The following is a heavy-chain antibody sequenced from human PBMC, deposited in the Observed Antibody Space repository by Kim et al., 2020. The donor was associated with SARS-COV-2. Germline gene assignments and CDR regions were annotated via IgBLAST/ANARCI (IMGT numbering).Heavy chain of an antibody. CDR1: GGSFSGYY. V-gene: IGHV4-34*01. J-gene: IGHJ6*02. Sequence: SETLSLTCAVYGGSFSGYYWSWIRQPPGKGLEWIGEINHSGSTNYNPSLKSRVTISVDTSKNQFSLKLSSVTAADTAVYYCARGARITMVRGVIKRVGYYGMDVWGQGTTVTVSS. D-gene: IGHD3-10*01. CDR2: INHSGST. CDR3: ARGARITMVRGVIKRVGYYGMDV.